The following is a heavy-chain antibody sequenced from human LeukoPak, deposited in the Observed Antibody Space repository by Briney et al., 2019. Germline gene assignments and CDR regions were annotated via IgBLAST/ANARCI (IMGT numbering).Heavy chain of an antibody. D-gene: IGHD2-15*01. Sequence: GGSLRLSCAASGVTFSHAWMSSVRQAPGKGLEWVARVKSQTNGGTTDYTAPVKDRFTISRDDSKKMVYLQMNSLKTEDTAVHYCTTLGYDPWGQGTLVTVSS. CDR3: TTLGYDP. CDR1: GVTFSHAW. CDR2: VKSQTNGGTT. J-gene: IGHJ5*02. V-gene: IGHV3-15*01.